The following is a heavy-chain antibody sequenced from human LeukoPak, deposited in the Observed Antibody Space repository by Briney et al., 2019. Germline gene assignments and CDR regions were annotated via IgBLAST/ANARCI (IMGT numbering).Heavy chain of an antibody. D-gene: IGHD3-10*01. CDR1: GFSFSSYS. V-gene: IGHV3-15*01. CDR2: IKSKTDGGTT. CDR3: TTAVRLPLSAQYYYGSGSWGYAFDI. J-gene: IGHJ3*02. Sequence: GGSLRLSCAASGFSFSSYSMNWVRPAPGKGLEWVGRIKSKTDGGTTDYAAPVKGRFTISRDDSNNTLYLQMNSLKTEDTAVYYCTTAVRLPLSAQYYYGSGSWGYAFDIWGQGTMVTVSS.